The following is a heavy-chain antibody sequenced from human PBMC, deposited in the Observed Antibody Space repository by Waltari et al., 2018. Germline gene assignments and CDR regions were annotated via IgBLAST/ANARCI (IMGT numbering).Heavy chain of an antibody. Sequence: EVQLVESGGGLVQPGGSLRLSCAASGFTFSRYWMSWVRQAPGKGLEWVANIKQDGSEKYYVDSVKGRFTISRDNAKNSLYLQMNSLRAEDTAVYYCATITGEIDYWGQGTLVTVSS. J-gene: IGHJ4*02. CDR2: IKQDGSEK. CDR3: ATITGEIDY. CDR1: GFTFSRYW. D-gene: IGHD7-27*01. V-gene: IGHV3-7*01.